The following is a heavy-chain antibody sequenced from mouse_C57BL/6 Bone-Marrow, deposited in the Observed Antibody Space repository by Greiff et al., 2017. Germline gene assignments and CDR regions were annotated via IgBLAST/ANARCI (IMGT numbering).Heavy chain of an antibody. CDR3: ARDSHYGRGTYAMDY. CDR2: INYDGSST. Sequence: EVQLQQSEGGLVQPGSSMKLSCTASGFTFSDYYMAWVRQVPEKGLEWVANINYDGSSTYYLDSLKSRFIISRDNAKNILYLQMSSLKSEDTATYYCARDSHYGRGTYAMDYWGQGTSVTVSS. D-gene: IGHD1-1*01. V-gene: IGHV5-16*01. CDR1: GFTFSDYY. J-gene: IGHJ4*01.